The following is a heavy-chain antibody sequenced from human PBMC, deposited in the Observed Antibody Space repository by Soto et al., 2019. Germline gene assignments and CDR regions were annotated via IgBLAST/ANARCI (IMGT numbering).Heavy chain of an antibody. Sequence: SETLSLTCIVSGESISSSSYYWGWIRQPPGKGLEWIGSIYYSGRTYYNPSFKSRVTISIDTSKNQFSLKLSSVTATDTAVYYCARQRTTVVTQAYFDHWGEGALVTVSS. D-gene: IGHD2-21*02. J-gene: IGHJ4*02. CDR3: ARQRTTVVTQAYFDH. V-gene: IGHV4-39*01. CDR1: GESISSSSYY. CDR2: IYYSGRT.